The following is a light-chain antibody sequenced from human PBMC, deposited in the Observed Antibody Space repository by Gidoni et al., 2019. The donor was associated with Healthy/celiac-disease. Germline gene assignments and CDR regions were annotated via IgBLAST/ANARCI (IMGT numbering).Light chain of an antibody. Sequence: QSVLPQPPSASGTHGQGVTIPCSGRSSNIGSNTVHWYQHLPGTAPKLLIYSNNQRPSGVPDRFSGSNSVTSASLAISGLQSEDEADYYCAAWDDSLNGVVFGGGTKLTVL. CDR3: AAWDDSLNGVV. V-gene: IGLV1-44*01. CDR2: SNN. J-gene: IGLJ2*01. CDR1: SSNIGSNT.